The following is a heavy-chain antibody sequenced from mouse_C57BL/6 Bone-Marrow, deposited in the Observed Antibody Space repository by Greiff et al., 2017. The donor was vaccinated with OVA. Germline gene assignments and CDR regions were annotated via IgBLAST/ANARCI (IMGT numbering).Heavy chain of an antibody. CDR2: IYPRSGNT. Sequence: QVHVKQSGAELARPGASVKLSCKASGYTFTSYGISWVKQRTGQGLEWIGEIYPRSGNTYYNEKFKGKATLTAEKSSSTAYMELRSLTSEDSAVYFCAREGLRRYFDYWGQGTTLTVSS. CDR1: GYTFTSYG. V-gene: IGHV1-81*01. D-gene: IGHD2-4*01. CDR3: AREGLRRYFDY. J-gene: IGHJ2*01.